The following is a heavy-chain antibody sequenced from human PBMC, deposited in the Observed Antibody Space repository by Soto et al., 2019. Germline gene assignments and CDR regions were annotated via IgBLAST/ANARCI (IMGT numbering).Heavy chain of an antibody. CDR1: GGSISSYY. D-gene: IGHD6-19*01. J-gene: IGHJ4*01. CDR3: ARRDSSGLYYFDY. Sequence: PSETLSLTCTVSGGSISSYYWNWIRQTPGKGLEWIGYIYYSGTTNYNPSLKSRVTISIDTSRNQFSLKLTSVTAADTAVYYCARRDSSGLYYFDYSGQGTLVTVSS. CDR2: IYYSGTT. V-gene: IGHV4-59*08.